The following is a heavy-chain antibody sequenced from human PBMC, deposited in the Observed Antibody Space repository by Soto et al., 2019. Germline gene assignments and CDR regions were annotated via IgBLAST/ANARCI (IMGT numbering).Heavy chain of an antibody. CDR3: AREFVLRFLEWLTDYFDY. V-gene: IGHV3-7*01. CDR2: IKQDGSEK. D-gene: IGHD3-3*01. J-gene: IGHJ4*02. Sequence: GGSLRLSCAASGFTFSSYWMSWVRQAPGKGLEWVANIKQDGSEKYYVDSVKGRFTISRDNAKNSLYLQMNSLRAEDTAVYYCAREFVLRFLEWLTDYFDYWGQGTLVTVSS. CDR1: GFTFSSYW.